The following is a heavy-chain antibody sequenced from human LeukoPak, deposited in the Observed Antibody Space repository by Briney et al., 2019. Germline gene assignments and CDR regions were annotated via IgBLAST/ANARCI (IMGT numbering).Heavy chain of an antibody. Sequence: GASVKVSCKASGYTFTGYYMHWVRQAPGQGLEWMGWINPNSGGTNYAQKFQGRVTMTRDTSISTAYMELSRLRSDDTAVYYCAREGGAVAGLTSDYWGRGTLVTVSS. J-gene: IGHJ4*02. D-gene: IGHD6-19*01. CDR3: AREGGAVAGLTSDY. CDR1: GYTFTGYY. V-gene: IGHV1-2*02. CDR2: INPNSGGT.